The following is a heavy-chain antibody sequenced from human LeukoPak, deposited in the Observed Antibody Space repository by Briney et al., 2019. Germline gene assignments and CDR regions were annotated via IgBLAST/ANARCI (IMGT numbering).Heavy chain of an antibody. CDR3: GRDLAWGAFDY. CDR2: ISPRGGGT. V-gene: IGHV3-23*01. Sequence: PGGSLRLSCAASGFIFRNYGMNLVRQAPGKGLEWLSGISPRGGGTYYADSVKGRFTISRDDSKNTLSLQMNSLRVEDTAVYYCGRDLAWGAFDYWGQGTLVTVSS. D-gene: IGHD7-27*01. CDR1: GFIFRNYG. J-gene: IGHJ4*02.